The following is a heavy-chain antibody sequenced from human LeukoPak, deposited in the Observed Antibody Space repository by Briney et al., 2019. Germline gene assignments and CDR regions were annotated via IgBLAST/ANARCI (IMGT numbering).Heavy chain of an antibody. J-gene: IGHJ4*02. D-gene: IGHD3-10*01. CDR2: ISHSGST. CDR3: ARGTLLRPRHYFDY. CDR1: GGSFSGYY. V-gene: IGHV4-34*01. Sequence: SETLSLTCAVYGGSFSGYYWSWIRQPPGKGLEWIGEISHSGSTNYNPSLKSRVTISVDTSKNQFSLKLSSVTAADTAVYYCARGTLLRPRHYFDYWGQGTLVTVSS.